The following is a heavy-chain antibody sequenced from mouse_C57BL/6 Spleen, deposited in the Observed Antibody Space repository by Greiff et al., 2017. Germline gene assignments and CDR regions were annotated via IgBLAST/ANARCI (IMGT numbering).Heavy chain of an antibody. CDR2: IGPGSGST. J-gene: IGHJ1*03. Sequence: QVQLQQSGAELVKPGASVKISCKASGYTFTDYYINWVKQRPGQGLEWIGKIGPGSGSTYYNEKFKGKATLTADKSSSTAYMQLSSLTSEDSAVYFCASHPDYYGRRLDWYFDVWGTGTTVTVSS. CDR3: ASHPDYYGRRLDWYFDV. CDR1: GYTFTDYY. D-gene: IGHD1-1*01. V-gene: IGHV1-77*01.